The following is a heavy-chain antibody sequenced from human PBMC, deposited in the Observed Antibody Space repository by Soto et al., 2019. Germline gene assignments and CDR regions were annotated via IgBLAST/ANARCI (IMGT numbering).Heavy chain of an antibody. J-gene: IGHJ4*02. CDR2: INHSGTT. CDR1: GGSFSGYY. D-gene: IGHD5-18*01. V-gene: IGHV4-34*01. Sequence: SETLSLTCAVYGGSFSGYYWSWIRQPPGKGLEWIGEINHSGTTNYNPSLKSRVTISVDTSKNQFSLKLRSVTAADTAVYYCGRGLDTAMDTYFNYWGQGPMRTVSS. CDR3: GRGLDTAMDTYFNY.